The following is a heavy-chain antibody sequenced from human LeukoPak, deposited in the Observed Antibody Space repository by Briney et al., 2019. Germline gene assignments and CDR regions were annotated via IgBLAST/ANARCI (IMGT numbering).Heavy chain of an antibody. D-gene: IGHD3-3*01. CDR1: GFTFSSYS. J-gene: IGHJ6*03. CDR3: ASDYDFWSGLNYYYMDV. Sequence: GGSLRLSCAASGFTFSSYSMNWVRQAPGKGLEWVSYISSSSSTIYYADSVKGRFTTSRDNAKNSLYLQMNSLRAEDTAVYYCASDYDFWSGLNYYYMDVWGKGTTVTVSS. CDR2: ISSSSSTI. V-gene: IGHV3-48*01.